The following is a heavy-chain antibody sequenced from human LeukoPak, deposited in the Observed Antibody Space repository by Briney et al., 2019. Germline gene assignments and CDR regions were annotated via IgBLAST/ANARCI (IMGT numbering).Heavy chain of an antibody. CDR1: GFTFSSYG. D-gene: IGHD2-15*01. J-gene: IGHJ4*02. CDR2: IWYDGSNK. V-gene: IGHV3-33*01. CDR3: ARDEVPGVVVAATSGGNDY. Sequence: GGSLRLSCAASGFTFSSYGMHWVRQAPGKGLEWVAVIWYDGSNKYYADSVKGRFTISRDNSKNTLYPQMNSLRAEDTAVYYCARDEVPGVVVAATSGGNDYWGQGTLVTVSS.